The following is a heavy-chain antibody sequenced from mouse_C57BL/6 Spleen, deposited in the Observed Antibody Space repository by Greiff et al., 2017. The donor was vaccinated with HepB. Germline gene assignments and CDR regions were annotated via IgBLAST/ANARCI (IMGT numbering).Heavy chain of an antibody. V-gene: IGHV14-1*01. D-gene: IGHD3-2*02. CDR1: GFNIKDYY. CDR2: IDPEDGDT. Sequence: EVKLMESGAELVRPGASVKLSCTASGFNIKDYYMHWVKQRPEQGLEWIGRIDPEDGDTEYAPKFQGKATMTADTSSNTAYLQLSSLTSEDTAVYYCTTCPTAQATVDYWGQGTSVTVSS. CDR3: TTCPTAQATVDY. J-gene: IGHJ4*01.